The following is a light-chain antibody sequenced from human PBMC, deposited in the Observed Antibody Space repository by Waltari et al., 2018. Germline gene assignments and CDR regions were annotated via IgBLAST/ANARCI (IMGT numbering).Light chain of an antibody. Sequence: DPQMTQSPSSVSASIGDTVTITCRASQNVNNWVAWYQQKPGKAPKLLIYFASALQTGVPSRFSGSGSGTQFTLTINDLQPEDFATYYCQQANSFPPGTFGPGTTVDIK. V-gene: IGKV1-12*01. J-gene: IGKJ3*01. CDR3: QQANSFPPGT. CDR1: QNVNNW. CDR2: FAS.